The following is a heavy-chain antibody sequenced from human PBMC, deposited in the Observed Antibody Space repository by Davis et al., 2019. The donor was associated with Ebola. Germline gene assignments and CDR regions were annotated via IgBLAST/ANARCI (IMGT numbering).Heavy chain of an antibody. CDR3: ASLPNFEYSSSSGLDY. CDR1: GFTFSSYS. Sequence: GGSLRLSCAASGFTFSSYSMNWVRQTPGKGLEWVSYISSSSSTIYYADSVKGRFTISRDNAKNSLYLQMNSLRAEDTAVYYCASLPNFEYSSSSGLDYWGQGTLVTVSS. J-gene: IGHJ4*02. D-gene: IGHD6-6*01. CDR2: ISSSSSTI. V-gene: IGHV3-48*01.